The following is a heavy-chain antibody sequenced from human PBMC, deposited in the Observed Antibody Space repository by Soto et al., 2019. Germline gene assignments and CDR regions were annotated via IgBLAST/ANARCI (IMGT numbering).Heavy chain of an antibody. Sequence: QDQLVQSGVEVKKPGASVKVSCKASGYSFTNYGITWVRQAPGQGFEWMGWISAYNGNTNYAQKFQGRVTLTKDASTSTAYLELRSLRSDDTADYYCARDRGVAPPVAGNTHYYYYMDVWGKGTTVTVSS. CDR1: GYSFTNYG. D-gene: IGHD6-19*01. J-gene: IGHJ6*03. V-gene: IGHV1-18*01. CDR3: ARDRGVAPPVAGNTHYYYYMDV. CDR2: ISAYNGNT.